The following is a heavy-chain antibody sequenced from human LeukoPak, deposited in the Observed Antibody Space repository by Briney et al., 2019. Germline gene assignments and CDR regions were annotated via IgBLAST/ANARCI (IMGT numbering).Heavy chain of an antibody. D-gene: IGHD6-13*01. V-gene: IGHV1-8*01. Sequence: ASVKVSCKASGYTFTSYDINWVRQATGQGLEWMGWMNPNSGNTGYAQKFQGRVTMTRNTSISTAYMELSSLRSEDTAVYYCARVPTYSSSWYFGVGGYYYYYGMDVWGQGTTVTVSS. CDR1: GYTFTSYD. J-gene: IGHJ6*02. CDR2: MNPNSGNT. CDR3: ARVPTYSSSWYFGVGGYYYYYGMDV.